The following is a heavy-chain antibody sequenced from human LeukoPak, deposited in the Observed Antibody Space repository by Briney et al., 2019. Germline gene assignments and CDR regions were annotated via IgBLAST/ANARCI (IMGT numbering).Heavy chain of an antibody. D-gene: IGHD6-13*01. J-gene: IGHJ4*02. V-gene: IGHV3-9*01. CDR3: AKESSGYSSSWYYFDY. Sequence: PGRSLRLSCVASGFTLDDYAMHWVRQGPGKGLEWVSGISWNSGAIDYADSVKGRFTISRDNSKNTLYLQMNSLRAEDTAVYYCAKESSGYSSSWYYFDYWGQGTLVTVSS. CDR2: ISWNSGAI. CDR1: GFTLDDYA.